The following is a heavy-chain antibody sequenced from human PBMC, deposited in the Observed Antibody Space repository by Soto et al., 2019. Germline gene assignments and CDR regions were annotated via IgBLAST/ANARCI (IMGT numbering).Heavy chain of an antibody. Sequence: SVKVSCKASGGTFSSYAISWVRQAPGQGLEWMGGIIPIFGTANYAQKFQGRVTITADESTSTAYMELSSLRSEDTAVYYCASTGSLFGVVTDPYYYYYGMDVWGQGTTVTVSS. CDR1: GGTFSSYA. V-gene: IGHV1-69*13. D-gene: IGHD3-3*01. CDR2: IIPIFGTA. CDR3: ASTGSLFGVVTDPYYYYYGMDV. J-gene: IGHJ6*02.